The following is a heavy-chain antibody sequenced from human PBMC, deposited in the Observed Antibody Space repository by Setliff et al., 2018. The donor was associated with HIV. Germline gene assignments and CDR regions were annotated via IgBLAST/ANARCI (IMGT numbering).Heavy chain of an antibody. Sequence: GGSLRLSCAASGFTFSNYAMRWVRQAPGKGLAWVSGISGSGISTYNADSVKGRFTISRDNSNNTLYLQMNSLSAEDTAVYYCAKSGYCGSSTCRNYFYYMDVWGKGTTVTVS. J-gene: IGHJ6*03. V-gene: IGHV3-23*01. CDR1: GFTFSNYA. D-gene: IGHD2-2*01. CDR2: ISGSGIST. CDR3: AKSGYCGSSTCRNYFYYMDV.